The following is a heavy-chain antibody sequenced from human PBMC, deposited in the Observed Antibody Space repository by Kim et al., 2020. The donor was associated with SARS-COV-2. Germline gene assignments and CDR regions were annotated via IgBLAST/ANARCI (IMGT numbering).Heavy chain of an antibody. V-gene: IGHV3-23*01. CDR3: AKDQAMATMYYYYGMEV. Sequence: KGRVTSSRDNSKNTRYLQMNSLRAEDTAVYYCAKDQAMATMYYYYGMEVWGQGTTVTVSS. J-gene: IGHJ6*02. D-gene: IGHD5-12*01.